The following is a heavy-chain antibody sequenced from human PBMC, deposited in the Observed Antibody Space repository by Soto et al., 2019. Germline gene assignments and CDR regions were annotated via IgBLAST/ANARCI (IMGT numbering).Heavy chain of an antibody. CDR2: ISYHGNNK. J-gene: IGHJ3*01. Sequence: AGGSLRLSCEASGFMFNDYGMHWVRQAPGKGLDWVAVISYHGNNKYYAQSVKGRFTISRDNSKNTLFLHMDSLRPEDTAVYHCVKGDLDTAVVNSPDAFDVWGPGTMVTVSS. CDR1: GFMFNDYG. V-gene: IGHV3-30*18. CDR3: VKGDLDTAVVNSPDAFDV. D-gene: IGHD5-18*01.